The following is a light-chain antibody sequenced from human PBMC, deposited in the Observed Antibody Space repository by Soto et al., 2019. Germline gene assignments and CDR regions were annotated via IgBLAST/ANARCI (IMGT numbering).Light chain of an antibody. Sequence: QSVLTQSPSVSGTPGQRVTMSCSGSTSNIGNNPVNWYQQSPGTAPKLLMYDNDQRPSGVADRFSGSKSGTSASLAISGLQSEDETEYYCATWDETVSGYVFGTGTKLTVL. V-gene: IGLV1-44*01. CDR3: ATWDETVSGYV. J-gene: IGLJ1*01. CDR2: DND. CDR1: TSNIGNNP.